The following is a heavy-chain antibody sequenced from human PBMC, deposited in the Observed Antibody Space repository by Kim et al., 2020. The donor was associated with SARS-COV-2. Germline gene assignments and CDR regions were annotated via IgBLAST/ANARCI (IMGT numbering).Heavy chain of an antibody. CDR2: INAGKGKT. CDR3: ARGLAAAGTWDRYFDF. J-gene: IGHJ2*01. CDR1: GYTFTSYA. D-gene: IGHD6-13*01. Sequence: ASVKVSCKASGYTFTSYAMHWVRQAPGQRLEWMGWINAGKGKTKYSQKFQVRVTITRDTSASTAYMELSSLRSEETAVYYCARGLAAAGTWDRYFDFWGR. V-gene: IGHV1-3*01.